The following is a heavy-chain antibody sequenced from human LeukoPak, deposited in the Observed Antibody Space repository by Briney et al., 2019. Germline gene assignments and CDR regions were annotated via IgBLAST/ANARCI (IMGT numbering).Heavy chain of an antibody. J-gene: IGHJ4*02. CDR2: INHSGST. Sequence: SETLSLTCAVYGGSFSGYYWSWIRQPPGKGLEWIGEINHSGSTNYNPSLKSRVTISVDTSKNQFSLKLSSVTAADTAVYYCVRGADSGYDPLDYWGQGTLVTVSS. CDR1: GGSFSGYY. V-gene: IGHV4-34*01. CDR3: VRGADSGYDPLDY. D-gene: IGHD5-12*01.